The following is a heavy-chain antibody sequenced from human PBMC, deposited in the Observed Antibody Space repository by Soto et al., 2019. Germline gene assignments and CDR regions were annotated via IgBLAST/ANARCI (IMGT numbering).Heavy chain of an antibody. CDR1: GYTFTSCD. Sequence: ASVKVSCKASGYTFTSCDVNWLRQAPGQGLEWMGWMNPDGGNTGYAQKFQGRVTMTTDTSTSTAYTELRSLRSDDTAVYYCAAAVAVTRGPFDYWGQGTLVTVSS. J-gene: IGHJ4*02. V-gene: IGHV1-8*01. D-gene: IGHD6-19*01. CDR3: AAAVAVTRGPFDY. CDR2: MNPDGGNT.